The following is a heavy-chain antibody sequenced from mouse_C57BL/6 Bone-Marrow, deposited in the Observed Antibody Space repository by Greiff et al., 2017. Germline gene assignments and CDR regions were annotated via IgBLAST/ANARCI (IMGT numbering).Heavy chain of an antibody. Sequence: EVQLVESGGGLVKPGGSLKLSCAASGFTFSSYAMSWVRQTPEKRLEWVATISDGGSYTYYPDNVKGRFTISRDNAKNNLYLQMSHLKSEDTAMYYCARADGYDGYWGQGTLVTVSA. CDR1: GFTFSSYA. CDR3: ARADGYDGY. CDR2: ISDGGSYT. V-gene: IGHV5-4*01. J-gene: IGHJ3*01. D-gene: IGHD2-2*01.